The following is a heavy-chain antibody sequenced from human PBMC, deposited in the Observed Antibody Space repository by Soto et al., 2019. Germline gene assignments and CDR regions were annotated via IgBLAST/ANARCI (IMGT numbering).Heavy chain of an antibody. V-gene: IGHV4-30-4*01. CDR2: IYYSGST. CDR1: GGSISSGDYY. CDR3: AREGGYCISTSCYVGAFDI. D-gene: IGHD2-2*01. J-gene: IGHJ3*02. Sequence: QVQLQESGPGLVKPSQTLSLTCTVSGGSISSGDYYWSWIRQPPGKGLEWIGYIYYSGSTYYNPSLKSQVTISVDTSKNQFSLKLSSVTAADTAVYYCAREGGYCISTSCYVGAFDIWGQGTMVTVSS.